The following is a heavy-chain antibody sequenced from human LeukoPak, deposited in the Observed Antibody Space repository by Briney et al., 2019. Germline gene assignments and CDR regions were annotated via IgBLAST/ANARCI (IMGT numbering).Heavy chain of an antibody. CDR3: AKLSIAVAGSLFDFDY. Sequence: PGGSLRLSCAASGFTFSSYAMSWVRQAPGKGLEWVSAISGSGGSTYYADSVKGRFTISRDNSKNTLYLQMDSLRAEDTAVYYCAKLSIAVAGSLFDFDYWGQGTLVTVSS. V-gene: IGHV3-23*01. D-gene: IGHD6-19*01. CDR1: GFTFSSYA. J-gene: IGHJ4*02. CDR2: ISGSGGST.